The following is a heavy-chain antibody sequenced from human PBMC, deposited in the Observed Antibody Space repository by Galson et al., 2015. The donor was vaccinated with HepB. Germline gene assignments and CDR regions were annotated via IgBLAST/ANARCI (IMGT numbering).Heavy chain of an antibody. J-gene: IGHJ3*02. CDR3: VRDRRDHFGSGIDAFDI. V-gene: IGHV4-59*12. Sequence: SETLSLTCSVSGGSISSYYWNWIRQTPGRGLEWMGYIYYTGSANYNPSLKSRVTISLDTSKKQFSLRLSSVTAADTAVYYCVRDRRDHFGSGIDAFDIWGQGTMVAVSS. CDR2: IYYTGSA. D-gene: IGHD3-10*01. CDR1: GGSISSYY.